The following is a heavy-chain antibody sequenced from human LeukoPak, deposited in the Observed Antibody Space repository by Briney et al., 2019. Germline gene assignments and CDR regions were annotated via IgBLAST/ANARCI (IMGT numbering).Heavy chain of an antibody. D-gene: IGHD2-15*01. V-gene: IGHV1-58*01. J-gene: IGHJ6*02. CDR3: AAAQKGDIVVVGGYYYGMDV. Sequence: SVKVSCKASGFTFTSSAVQWVRQARGQRLEWIGWIVVGSGNTNYAQKFQERVTITRDMSTSTAYMELSSLRSEDTAVYYCAAAQKGDIVVVGGYYYGMDVWGQGTTVTVSS. CDR2: IVVGSGNT. CDR1: GFTFTSSA.